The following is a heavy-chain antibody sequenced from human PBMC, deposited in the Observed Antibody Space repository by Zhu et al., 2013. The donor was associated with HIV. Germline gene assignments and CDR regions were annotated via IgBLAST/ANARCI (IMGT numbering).Heavy chain of an antibody. D-gene: IGHD3-9*01. J-gene: IGHJ3*02. Sequence: QVQLQQWGAGLLKPSETLSLTCVVYGGSLSGYYWSWIRQPPGKGLEWIGEINHSGSTKYNPSLKSRVTISVDTSKNQFSLKLSSVTAADTAVYYCARGPRYYDILTGYYPNDAFDIWGQGTMVTVSS. V-gene: IGHV4-34*01. CDR3: ARGPRYYDILTGYYPNDAFDI. CDR2: INHSGST. CDR1: GGSLSGYY.